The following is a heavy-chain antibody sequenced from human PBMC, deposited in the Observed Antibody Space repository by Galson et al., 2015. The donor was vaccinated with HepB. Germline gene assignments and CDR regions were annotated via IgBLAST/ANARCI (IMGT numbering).Heavy chain of an antibody. CDR2: IKQDGSEK. Sequence: SLRLSCAASGFTFSSYWMSWVRQAPGKGLEWVANIKQDGSEKYYVDSVKGRFTISRDNAKNSLYLQMNSLRAEDTAVYYCARGIDWATTLIAAAGIGDYWGQGTLVTVSS. J-gene: IGHJ4*02. CDR1: GFTFSSYW. CDR3: ARGIDWATTLIAAAGIGDY. D-gene: IGHD6-13*01. V-gene: IGHV3-7*03.